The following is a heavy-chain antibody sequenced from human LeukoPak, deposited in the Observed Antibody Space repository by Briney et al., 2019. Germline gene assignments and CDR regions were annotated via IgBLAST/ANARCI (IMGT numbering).Heavy chain of an antibody. V-gene: IGHV1-46*01. CDR3: ARDWGWLHPHYYFDY. Sequence: ASVKVSCKASGYTFTSYYMHWVRQAPGQGLEWMGIINPSGGSTSYAQKFQGRATMTRDMSTSTVYMELSSLRSEDTAVYYCARDWGWLHPHYYFDYWGQGTLVTVSS. D-gene: IGHD5-24*01. CDR1: GYTFTSYY. J-gene: IGHJ4*02. CDR2: INPSGGST.